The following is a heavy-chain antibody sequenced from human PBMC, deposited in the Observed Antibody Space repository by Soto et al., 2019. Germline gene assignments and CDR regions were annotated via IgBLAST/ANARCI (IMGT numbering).Heavy chain of an antibody. CDR1: GGSISSYY. CDR3: ARVIVVVTTRHFDY. D-gene: IGHD3-22*01. Sequence: SETLSLTCTVSGGSISSYYWSWIRQPPGKGLEWIGDIYYSGSTNYNPSLKSRVTISVDTSKNQFSLKLSSVTAADTAVYYCARVIVVVTTRHFDYWGQGTLVTVSS. CDR2: IYYSGST. V-gene: IGHV4-59*12. J-gene: IGHJ4*02.